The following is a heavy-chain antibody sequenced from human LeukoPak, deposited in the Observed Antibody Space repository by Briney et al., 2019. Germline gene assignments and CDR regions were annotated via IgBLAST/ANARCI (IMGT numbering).Heavy chain of an antibody. V-gene: IGHV4-59*01. CDR1: GGSISSYY. CDR2: IYYSGST. CDR3: ARDPEESGVVPAAMAYY. Sequence: PSETLSLTCTVSGGSISSYYWSWIRQPPGKGLEWIGYIYYSGSTNYNPSLKSRVTISVDTSKNQFSLKLSSVTAADTAVYYCARDPEESGVVPAAMAYYWGQGTLVTVSS. J-gene: IGHJ4*02. D-gene: IGHD2-2*01.